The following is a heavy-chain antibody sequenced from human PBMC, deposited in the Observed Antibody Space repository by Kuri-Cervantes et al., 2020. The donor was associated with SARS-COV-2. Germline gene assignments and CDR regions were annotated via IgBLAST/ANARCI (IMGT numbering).Heavy chain of an antibody. CDR2: ISYDGSNK. Sequence: GESLKISCAASGFTFSSYAMHWVRQAPGKGLEWVAVISYDGSNKYYADSVKGRFTISRDNSKNTLYLQMNSLRAEDTAVYYCARGSISVGRATGGLDYWGQGTLVTVSS. CDR1: GFTFSSYA. V-gene: IGHV3-30*04. J-gene: IGHJ4*02. CDR3: ARGSISVGRATGGLDY. D-gene: IGHD3-16*01.